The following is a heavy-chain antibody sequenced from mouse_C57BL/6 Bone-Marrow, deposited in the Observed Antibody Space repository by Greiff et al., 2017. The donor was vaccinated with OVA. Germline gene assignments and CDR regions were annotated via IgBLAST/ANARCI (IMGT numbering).Heavy chain of an antibody. V-gene: IGHV1-74*01. J-gene: IGHJ3*01. CDR3: AIHYDYDGFAY. CDR2: IHPSDSDT. D-gene: IGHD2-4*01. CDR1: GYTFTSYW. Sequence: QVQLQQPGAELVKPGASVKVSCKASGYTFTSYWMHWVKQRPGQGLEWIGRIHPSDSDTNYNQKFKGKATLTADKSSSTAYMQLSSLTSEDSAVSYCAIHYDYDGFAYWGQGTLVTVSA.